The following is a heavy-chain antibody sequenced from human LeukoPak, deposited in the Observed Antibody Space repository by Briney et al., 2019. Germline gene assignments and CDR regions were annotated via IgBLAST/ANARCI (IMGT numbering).Heavy chain of an antibody. V-gene: IGHV3-30-3*01. J-gene: IGHJ4*02. CDR3: ASGITYYYDSSGYGDY. D-gene: IGHD3-22*01. Sequence: GRSLRLSCAASGFTFSSYAMHWVRQAPGKGLEWVAVISYDGSNKYYADSVKGRFTICRDNSKNTLYLQMNSLRAEDTAVYYCASGITYYYDSSGYGDYWGQGTLVTVSS. CDR2: ISYDGSNK. CDR1: GFTFSSYA.